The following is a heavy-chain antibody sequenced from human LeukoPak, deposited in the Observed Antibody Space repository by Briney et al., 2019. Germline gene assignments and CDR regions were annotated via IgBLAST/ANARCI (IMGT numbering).Heavy chain of an antibody. D-gene: IGHD2-8*01. J-gene: IGHJ4*02. CDR3: AKTRCTDDTCYYRVWYFDY. Sequence: GGSLRLSCAASGFTFSNYAMTWVRQAPGKGLEWVPGISGSGGSTYYADSVKGRFIISRDNSKNTLYLHMNSLTAEDTAIYYCAKTRCTDDTCYYRVWYFDYWGQGTLVTVSS. V-gene: IGHV3-23*01. CDR1: GFTFSNYA. CDR2: ISGSGGST.